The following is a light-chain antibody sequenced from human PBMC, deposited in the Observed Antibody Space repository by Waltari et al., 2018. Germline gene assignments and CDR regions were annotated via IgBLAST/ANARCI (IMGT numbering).Light chain of an antibody. CDR1: QSISNS. CDR3: QQYNTYSS. V-gene: IGKV1-5*03. Sequence: DIQMTQSPSSLSASVGDRVTLTCRASQSISNSLAWYQQKPGKATILLFYKASILKSWVPSRFSGSGSVTQFTLTISSLQPGDCATYYCQQYNTYSSFGQGTKLEIK. J-gene: IGKJ2*01. CDR2: KAS.